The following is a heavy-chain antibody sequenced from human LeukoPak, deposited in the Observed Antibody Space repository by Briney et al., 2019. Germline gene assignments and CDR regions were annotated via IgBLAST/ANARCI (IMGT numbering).Heavy chain of an antibody. CDR3: AISKILWFGELSRWFDP. CDR1: GYTFTSYH. Sequence: ASVKVSCKASGYTFTSYHLHWVRQAPGQGLEWMGIINPSGGSTSYAQKFQGRVTMTRDTSTSTVYMELSSLRSEDTAVYYCAISKILWFGELSRWFDPWGQGTLVTVSS. J-gene: IGHJ5*02. CDR2: INPSGGST. V-gene: IGHV1-46*01. D-gene: IGHD3-10*01.